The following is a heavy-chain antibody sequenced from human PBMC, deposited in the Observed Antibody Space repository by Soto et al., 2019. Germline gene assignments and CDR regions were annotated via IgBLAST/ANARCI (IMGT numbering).Heavy chain of an antibody. V-gene: IGHV3-74*01. CDR3: ARGVTARGYTYGYFNY. CDR1: GFTFSSYW. D-gene: IGHD5-18*01. Sequence: EVQLVESGGGLVQPGGSLRLSCAASGFTFSSYWMHWVRQAPGKGLVWVSRINSDGSSTSFADSVKGRFTISRDNAKNPPYLEMKSPRAEDTALYYCARGVTARGYTYGYFNYWGQGTLVTVSS. J-gene: IGHJ4*02. CDR2: INSDGSST.